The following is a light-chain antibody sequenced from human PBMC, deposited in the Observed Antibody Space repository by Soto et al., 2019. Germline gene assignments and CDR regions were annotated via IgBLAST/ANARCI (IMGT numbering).Light chain of an antibody. CDR3: QQFSDSPPERT. CDR1: QRVDSR. V-gene: IGKV3-15*01. CDR2: GAS. Sequence: ETVMTQSPAVLSVSPGERATLSCRASQRVDSRLAWYQQKPGQAPRLLIYGASTRATGIPARFSGSGSGTEFTLTISSLQSEDSAIYYCQQFSDSPPERTFGQGTKVEVK. J-gene: IGKJ1*01.